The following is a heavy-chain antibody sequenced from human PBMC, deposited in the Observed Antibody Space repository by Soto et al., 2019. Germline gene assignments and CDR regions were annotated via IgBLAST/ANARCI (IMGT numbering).Heavy chain of an antibody. CDR3: AHKGGGDRILDY. D-gene: IGHD3-16*01. J-gene: IGHJ4*02. Sequence: QITLKESGPTLVKPTQTLTLTCTFSGFSLSTRGVGVGWIRQPPGKALEWLALIYWDGFKHYSPSLESRLTSXEHXAKNQVVLTMTNMDPVDTATYYCAHKGGGDRILDYWGQGTLVTVSS. CDR1: GFSLSTRGVG. V-gene: IGHV2-5*02. CDR2: IYWDGFK.